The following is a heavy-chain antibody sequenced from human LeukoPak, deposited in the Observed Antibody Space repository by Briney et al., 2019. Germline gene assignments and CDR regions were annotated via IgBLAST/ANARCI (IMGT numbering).Heavy chain of an antibody. J-gene: IGHJ6*02. CDR3: ARGAAPGYYYYYYGMDV. V-gene: IGHV4-59*12. D-gene: IGHD6-13*01. CDR1: GGSISSYY. Sequence: ASETLSLTCAVSGGSISSYYWSWIRQPPGKGLEWIGYIYYSGSTNYNPSLKSRVTISVDTSKNQFSLKLSSVTAADTAVYYCARGAAPGYYYYYYGMDVWGQGTTVTVSS. CDR2: IYYSGST.